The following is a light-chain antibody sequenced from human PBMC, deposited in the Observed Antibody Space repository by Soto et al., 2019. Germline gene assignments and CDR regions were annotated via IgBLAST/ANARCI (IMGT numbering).Light chain of an antibody. CDR2: YDS. V-gene: IGLV3-21*04. Sequence: SYELTQPPAVSVAPGETARITCGANNIGGKSVHWYQQKPGQAPMVVIYYDSDRPSGIPERFSGSTSGNTATLTIGRVDAGDEADYYCQLWDIDSDHVVFGGGTKLTVL. CDR1: NIGGKS. J-gene: IGLJ2*01. CDR3: QLWDIDSDHVV.